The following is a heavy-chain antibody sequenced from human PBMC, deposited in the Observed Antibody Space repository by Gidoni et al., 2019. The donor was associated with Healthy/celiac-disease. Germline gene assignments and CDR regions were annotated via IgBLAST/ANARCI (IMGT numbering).Heavy chain of an antibody. CDR3: ARGWNYADGMDV. V-gene: IGHV1-8*01. CDR2: VNPNSGNT. Sequence: QVQLVQSGAEVKKPGASGKVYCKASGYTFTSYDIKWVRQATGQGLEWMRWVNPNSGNTCYAQNVQGRFTMTSNTSISTAYMELSSLRSEDTAVYYCARGWNYADGMDVWGQGTTVTVSS. D-gene: IGHD1-7*01. CDR1: GYTFTSYD. J-gene: IGHJ6*02.